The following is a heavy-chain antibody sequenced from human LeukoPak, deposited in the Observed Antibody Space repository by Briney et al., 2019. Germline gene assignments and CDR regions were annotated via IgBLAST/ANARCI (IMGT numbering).Heavy chain of an antibody. CDR1: GFTFDDYG. D-gene: IGHD1-26*01. CDR3: ASDGHWSGSYYEYFDY. Sequence: PGGSLRLSCAASGFTFDDYGMSWVRQAPGKGLEWVSGINWNGGSTGYADSVKGRFTISRDNAKNSLYLQMNSLRAEDTALYYCASDGHWSGSYYEYFDYWGQGTLVTVSS. V-gene: IGHV3-20*04. CDR2: INWNGGST. J-gene: IGHJ4*02.